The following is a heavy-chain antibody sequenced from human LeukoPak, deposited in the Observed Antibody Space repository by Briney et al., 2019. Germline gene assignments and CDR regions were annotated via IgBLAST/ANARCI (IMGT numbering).Heavy chain of an antibody. CDR1: GFTFSSYS. D-gene: IGHD4-17*01. V-gene: IGHV3-21*01. CDR2: ISSSSNYI. Sequence: PGGSLRLSCVASGFTFSSYSMNWVRQAPGKGLEWVSSISSSSNYIYYAESMKGRFTISRDNAKNSLYLQMNSLRAEDTAVYYCAREESTTVTTFVDYWGQGTLVTVSS. J-gene: IGHJ4*02. CDR3: AREESTTVTTFVDY.